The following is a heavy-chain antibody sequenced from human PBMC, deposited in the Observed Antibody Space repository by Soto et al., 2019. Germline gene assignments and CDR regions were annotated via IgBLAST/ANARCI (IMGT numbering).Heavy chain of an antibody. CDR1: GGTFSSYA. D-gene: IGHD3-22*01. J-gene: IGHJ4*02. CDR3: ARGTYYYDSSGYYCFNY. V-gene: IGHV1-69*01. Sequence: ASVKVSCKASGGTFSSYAISWVRQAPGQGLEWMGGIIPIFGTANYAQKFQGRVTITADESTSTAYMELSSLRSEDTAVYYCARGTYYYDSSGYYCFNYWGQGTLVTVSS. CDR2: IIPIFGTA.